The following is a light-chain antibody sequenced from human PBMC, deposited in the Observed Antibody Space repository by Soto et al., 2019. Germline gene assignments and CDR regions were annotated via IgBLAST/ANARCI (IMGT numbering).Light chain of an antibody. V-gene: IGKV3D-15*01. CDR3: QQYNNWPRA. CDR2: ETS. Sequence: EIVLTQSPGTLSLSPGERATLSCKASQSVSSSHLAWYQQKVGQPPRLLLHETSTRATGVPDRFSGSGSGTDFTLTISSLQSEDFAVYYCQQYNNWPRAFGQGTKVEIK. CDR1: QSVSSSH. J-gene: IGKJ1*01.